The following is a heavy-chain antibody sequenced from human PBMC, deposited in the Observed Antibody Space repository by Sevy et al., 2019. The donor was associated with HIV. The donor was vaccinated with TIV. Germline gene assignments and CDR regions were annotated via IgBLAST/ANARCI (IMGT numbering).Heavy chain of an antibody. V-gene: IGHV4-38-2*02. D-gene: IGHD3-9*01. CDR3: ANFGRLLIINGDAFDV. Sequence: SETLSLTCTVSGYSISSGYLWGWIRQPPGKGLEWIGSVDHTGNTYYNPSLKSRVTTSADTSKNQFSLRLSSVTAADTAVYYCANFGRLLIINGDAFDVWGQGTMVTVSS. CDR2: VDHTGNT. CDR1: GYSISSGYL. J-gene: IGHJ3*01.